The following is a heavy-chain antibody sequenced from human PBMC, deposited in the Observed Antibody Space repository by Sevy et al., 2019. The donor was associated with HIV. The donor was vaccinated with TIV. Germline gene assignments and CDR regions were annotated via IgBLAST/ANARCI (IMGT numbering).Heavy chain of an antibody. V-gene: IGHV3-23*01. Sequence: GGSLRLSCAASGFTFSSYAMSWVRQAPGKGLKWVSALDGSGGSTYSADSVKGRFTISRDNSKNTLYLQMNSLRAEDTAVYYCARGDYYDSRVAFDIWGQGTMVTVSS. CDR3: ARGDYYDSRVAFDI. D-gene: IGHD3-22*01. CDR2: LDGSGGST. J-gene: IGHJ3*02. CDR1: GFTFSSYA.